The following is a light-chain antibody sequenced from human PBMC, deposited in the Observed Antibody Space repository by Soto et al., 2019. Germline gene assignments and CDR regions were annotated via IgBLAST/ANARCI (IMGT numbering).Light chain of an antibody. J-gene: IGKJ2*01. CDR1: QSISSY. CDR2: AAS. Sequence: DIQMTQSPSSLSASVGDRVTITCRASQSISSYLNWYQQKPGKAPKLLIYAASSLQSGVPSRFSGSGSGTDFTLTISSLQPDDFATYYCQQYNSYIYTFGQGTKLEIK. V-gene: IGKV1-39*01. CDR3: QQYNSYIYT.